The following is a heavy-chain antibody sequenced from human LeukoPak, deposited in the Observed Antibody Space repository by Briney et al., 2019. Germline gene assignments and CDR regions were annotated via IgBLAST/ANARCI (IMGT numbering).Heavy chain of an antibody. CDR2: IYTSGST. J-gene: IGHJ5*02. Sequence: SETLCLTCTVSGGSISSGSYYWSWIRQPAGKGLEWIGRIYTSGSTNYNPSLKSRVTISVDTSKNQFSLKLSSVTAADTAVYYCARAAILWFGELFLGFDPWGQGTLVTVSS. V-gene: IGHV4-61*02. CDR1: GGSISSGSYY. D-gene: IGHD3-10*01. CDR3: ARAAILWFGELFLGFDP.